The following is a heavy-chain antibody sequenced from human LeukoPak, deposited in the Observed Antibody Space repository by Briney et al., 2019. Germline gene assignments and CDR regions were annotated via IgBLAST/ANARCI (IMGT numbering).Heavy chain of an antibody. D-gene: IGHD4-17*01. CDR2: IYYSGLT. CDR3: ASGTFDDYGDYDRGDYFDH. V-gene: IGHV4-39*02. CDR1: GASISSSSSS. J-gene: IGHJ4*02. Sequence: PSETLSLTCTVSGASISSSSSSWGWVRQPPGEGPEWIGSIYYSGLTYDNPSLKSRVSISVDPSKNHFSLKVSSVTAADTAVYYCASGTFDDYGDYDRGDYFDHWGQGTLVTVSS.